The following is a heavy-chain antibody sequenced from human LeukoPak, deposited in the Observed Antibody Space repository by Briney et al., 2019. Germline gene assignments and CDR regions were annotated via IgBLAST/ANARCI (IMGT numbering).Heavy chain of an antibody. CDR2: ISGSGGST. D-gene: IGHD1-26*01. CDR3: AKGLLSGSYYGY. V-gene: IGHV3-23*01. Sequence: GGSLRLSCAASGFTFSSYAMSWVRQAPGKGLEWVSAISGSGGSTYYADSVEGRFTISRDNSKNTLYLQMNSLRAEDTAVYYCAKGLLSGSYYGYWGQGTLVTVSS. J-gene: IGHJ4*02. CDR1: GFTFSSYA.